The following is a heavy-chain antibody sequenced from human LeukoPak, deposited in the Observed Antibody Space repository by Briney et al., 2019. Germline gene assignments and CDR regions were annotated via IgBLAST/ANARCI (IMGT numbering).Heavy chain of an antibody. V-gene: IGHV1-2*02. Sequence: VASVKVSCKASGYTFTSYDINWVRQAPGQGLEWMGWINPNSGGTNYAQKFQGRVTMTRDTSISTAYMELSRLRSDDTAVYYCARDGDYDSSGYSIDYWGQGTLVTVSS. CDR3: ARDGDYDSSGYSIDY. J-gene: IGHJ4*02. D-gene: IGHD3-22*01. CDR1: GYTFTSYD. CDR2: INPNSGGT.